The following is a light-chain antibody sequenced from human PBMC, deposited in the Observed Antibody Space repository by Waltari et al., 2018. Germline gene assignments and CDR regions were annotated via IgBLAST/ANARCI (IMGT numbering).Light chain of an antibody. Sequence: DIVMTQSPDSLAVSLGERATINCKSSQTVFYSSKNRNYVAWYQQKPGQPPKLLIYWASARESVVPDRFSVSGSETDFTLTISSLQTEDVAVYFCQQYFNIPLTFGGGTKVDIK. CDR3: QQYFNIPLT. CDR2: WAS. CDR1: QTVFYSSKNRNY. V-gene: IGKV4-1*01. J-gene: IGKJ4*01.